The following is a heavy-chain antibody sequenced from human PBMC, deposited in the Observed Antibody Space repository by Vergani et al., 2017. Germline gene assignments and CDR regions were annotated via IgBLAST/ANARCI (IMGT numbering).Heavy chain of an antibody. CDR2: IYTSGST. CDR1: GGSISSGSYY. CDR3: ARESRLTAHLVHLPLFAV. D-gene: IGHD1-1*01. V-gene: IGHV4-61*02. Sequence: QVQLQESGPGLVKPSQTLSLTCTVSGGSISSGSYYWSWIRQPAGKGLEWIGRIYTSGSTNYNPSLKSRVTISVATSKTHFSLKLRSVTAADTALYYCARESRLTAHLVHLPLFAVSGQGTLVTVSS. J-gene: IGHJ3*01.